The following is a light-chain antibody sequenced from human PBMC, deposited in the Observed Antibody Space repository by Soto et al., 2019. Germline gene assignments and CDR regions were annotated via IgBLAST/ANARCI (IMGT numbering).Light chain of an antibody. CDR3: QQYYSYPLT. J-gene: IGKJ1*01. CDR2: GAS. CDR1: QSISSR. Sequence: TRSPATLSVSPWARATLSCRASQSISSRLAWYQQKPGQAPRLLIYGASTRETGIPVRFSGSGSGTHFTLTISCLQSEDFATYYCQQYYSYPLTFGQGTKVDIK. V-gene: IGKV3-15*01.